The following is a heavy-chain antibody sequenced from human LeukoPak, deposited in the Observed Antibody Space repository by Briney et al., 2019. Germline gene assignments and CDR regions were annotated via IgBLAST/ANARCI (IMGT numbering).Heavy chain of an antibody. V-gene: IGHV3-74*01. Sequence: PGGSLRLSCAASGFTFNTYWMHWVRQAPGKGLVWVSRINSDGSSTTYADSVKGRFTISRDNAKNTLYLQMNSLRAEDTAVYYCARRDILTGNPLGYWGQGTLVTVSS. CDR3: ARRDILTGNPLGY. CDR1: GFTFNTYW. CDR2: INSDGSST. D-gene: IGHD3-9*01. J-gene: IGHJ4*02.